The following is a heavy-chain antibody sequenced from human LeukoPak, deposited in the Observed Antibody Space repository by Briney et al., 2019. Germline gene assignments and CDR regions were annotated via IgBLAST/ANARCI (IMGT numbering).Heavy chain of an antibody. J-gene: IGHJ4*02. CDR1: GFTFSSYW. CDR2: ISGSGGST. CDR3: AKGDSSGYYPGPLDY. V-gene: IGHV3-23*01. D-gene: IGHD3-22*01. Sequence: PGGSLRLSCAASGFTFSSYWMHWVRQAPGKGLEWVSAISGSGGSTYYADSVKGRFTISRDNSKNTLYLQMNSLRAEDTAVYYCAKGDSSGYYPGPLDYWGQGTLVTVSS.